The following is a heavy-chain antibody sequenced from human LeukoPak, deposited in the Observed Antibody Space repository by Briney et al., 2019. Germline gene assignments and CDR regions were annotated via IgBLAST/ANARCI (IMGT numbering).Heavy chain of an antibody. V-gene: IGHV4-30-2*01. J-gene: IGHJ3*02. CDR1: GGSISSGGYS. CDR2: IYHSGST. Sequence: SETLSLTCAVSGGSISSGGYSWSWIRQPPGKGLEWIGYIYHSGSTYYNPSLKRRVTISVDRSKNQISLKLSSVTAADTAVYYCARNLRGGAFDIWGQGTMVTVSA. CDR3: ARNLRGGAFDI. D-gene: IGHD3-16*01.